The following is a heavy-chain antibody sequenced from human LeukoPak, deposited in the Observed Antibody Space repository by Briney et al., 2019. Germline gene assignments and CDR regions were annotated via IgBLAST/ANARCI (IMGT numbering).Heavy chain of an antibody. D-gene: IGHD4-17*01. CDR1: GFTFGSYS. CDR2: ISSSSSSI. J-gene: IGHJ3*02. Sequence: GGSLRLSCAASGFTFGSYSMNWVRQAPGKGLEWVSYISSSSSSIYYADSVKGRFTISRDNAKNSLYLQMNSLRDEGTAVYYCARDTDYGDYVPLLPDAFDIWGQGTMVAVSS. CDR3: ARDTDYGDYVPLLPDAFDI. V-gene: IGHV3-48*02.